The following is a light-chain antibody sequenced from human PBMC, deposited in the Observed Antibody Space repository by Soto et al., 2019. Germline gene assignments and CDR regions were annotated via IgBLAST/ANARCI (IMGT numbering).Light chain of an antibody. CDR3: SSYAGAVV. V-gene: IGLV2-23*01. Sequence: QSALTQPDSVSGSPGQSITISCTGTSSDVGSYNLVSWYQHHPGKAPKLMIYEGSNRPSGVSNRFSGSKSGNTASLTISGLQAEDEADYYCSSYAGAVVFGGGTKVTVL. CDR1: SSDVGSYNL. CDR2: EGS. J-gene: IGLJ2*01.